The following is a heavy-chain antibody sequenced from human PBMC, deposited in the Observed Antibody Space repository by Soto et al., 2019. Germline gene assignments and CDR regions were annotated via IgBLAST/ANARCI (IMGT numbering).Heavy chain of an antibody. Sequence: ASVKVSCKASGYTFTSYDINWVRQATGQGLEWMGWMNPNSGNTGYAQKFQGRVTMTRNTSISTAYMELSRLRSEATDVYYCARGGAHTPRMVLRVLEWTVAYGMDV. CDR3: ARGGAHTPRMVLRVLEWTVAYGMDV. CDR2: MNPNSGNT. V-gene: IGHV1-8*01. J-gene: IGHJ6*01. CDR1: GYTFTSYD. D-gene: IGHD3-3*01.